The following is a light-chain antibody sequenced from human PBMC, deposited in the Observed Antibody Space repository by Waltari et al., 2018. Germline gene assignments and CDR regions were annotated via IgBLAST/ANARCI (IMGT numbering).Light chain of an antibody. J-gene: IGKJ2*01. V-gene: IGKV1-39*01. CDR1: QSIGNS. CDR2: AAS. Sequence: DIQMTQSPSSLSTSLGDRVTITCRASQSIGNSLTWYQQKPGKAPNLLIYAASTLQSGVPSRFSGSGSGTDFTLTISSLQPEDYATYYCQQSGSTPYTFGQGTKLEIK. CDR3: QQSGSTPYT.